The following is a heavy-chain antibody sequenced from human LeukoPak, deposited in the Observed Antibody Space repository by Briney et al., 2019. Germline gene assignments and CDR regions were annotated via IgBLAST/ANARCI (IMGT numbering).Heavy chain of an antibody. CDR2: INYSGTST. CDR1: GFIFDGHT. J-gene: IGHJ4*02. CDR3: ATATSAVTPLLH. D-gene: IGHD4-17*01. V-gene: IGHV3-43*01. Sequence: GGSLRLSCAASGFIFDGHTMHWVRQGPGKGLESVALINYSGTSTYYADSVKGRFTISRDNSRNSLYLEMTSLTPEDTGFYYCATATSAVTPLLHWGQGTQVIVSS.